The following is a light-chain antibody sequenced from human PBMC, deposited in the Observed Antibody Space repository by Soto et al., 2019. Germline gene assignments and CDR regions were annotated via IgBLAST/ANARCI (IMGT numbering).Light chain of an antibody. CDR1: QSVKSN. J-gene: IGKJ5*01. CDR2: GAS. Sequence: EILMTQSPATLSVSPGERSTLSCRASQSVKSNLAWYQQKPGQAPRLLIYGASTRATGIPARFSGSGSGTDFTLTISSLEPEDFAVYYCQQGSNWPSFGQGTRLEIK. V-gene: IGKV3-15*01. CDR3: QQGSNWPS.